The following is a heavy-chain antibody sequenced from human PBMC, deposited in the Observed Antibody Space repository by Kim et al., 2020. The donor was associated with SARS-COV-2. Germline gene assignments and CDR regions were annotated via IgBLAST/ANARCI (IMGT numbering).Heavy chain of an antibody. CDR3: ARDGTMVRGVINHYYGMDV. CDR2: ISIYNGDT. CDR1: NYTFSTYG. V-gene: IGHV1-18*01. D-gene: IGHD3-10*01. Sequence: ASVKVSCKASNYTFSTYGISWVRQAPGQGLEWMGWISIYNGDTNYAQNLQGRVTMTTDTSTSTAYVELRSLRSDDTAVYYCARDGTMVRGVINHYYGMDVWGQGHTVTVSS. J-gene: IGHJ6*02.